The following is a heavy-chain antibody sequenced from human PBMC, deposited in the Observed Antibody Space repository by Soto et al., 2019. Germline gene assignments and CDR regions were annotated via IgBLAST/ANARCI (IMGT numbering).Heavy chain of an antibody. V-gene: IGHV3-23*01. CDR3: ASRFLAVAGTGREVGFDY. CDR2: ISGSGGST. D-gene: IGHD6-19*01. J-gene: IGHJ4*02. CDR1: GFTFSNYP. Sequence: GGSLRLSCPASGFTFSNYPMSWVRQVPGKGLEWVSSISGSGGSTYYADSVKGRFTISRDNSKNTLYLQMNSLRAEDTAVYYCASRFLAVAGTGREVGFDYWGQGTLVTVSS.